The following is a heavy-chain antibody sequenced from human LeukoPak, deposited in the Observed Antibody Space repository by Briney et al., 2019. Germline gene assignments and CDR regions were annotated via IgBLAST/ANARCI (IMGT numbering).Heavy chain of an antibody. Sequence: SETLSLTCTVSGGSISSYYWSWIRQPAGKGLEWIGRIYTSGSTNYNPSLKSRVTMSVDTSKNQFSLKLSSVTAADTAVYYCARDSNYDILTGIASPFDYWGQGTLVTVSS. CDR3: ARDSNYDILTGIASPFDY. D-gene: IGHD3-9*01. J-gene: IGHJ4*02. V-gene: IGHV4-4*07. CDR2: IYTSGST. CDR1: GGSISSYY.